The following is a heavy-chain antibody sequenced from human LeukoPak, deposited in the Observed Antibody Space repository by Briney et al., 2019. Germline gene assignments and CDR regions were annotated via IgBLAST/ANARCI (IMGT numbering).Heavy chain of an antibody. J-gene: IGHJ5*02. CDR2: IIPIFGTA. D-gene: IGHD6-13*01. V-gene: IGHV1-69*13. Sequence: SVKVSCKASGDTFSGYAISWVRQAPGQGLEWMGGIIPIFGTANYAQKFQGRVTMTADESTSTAYMELSSLRSEDTAVYYWERGAAAGTNWFDPWGQGTLVTVSS. CDR1: GDTFSGYA. CDR3: ERGAAAGTNWFDP.